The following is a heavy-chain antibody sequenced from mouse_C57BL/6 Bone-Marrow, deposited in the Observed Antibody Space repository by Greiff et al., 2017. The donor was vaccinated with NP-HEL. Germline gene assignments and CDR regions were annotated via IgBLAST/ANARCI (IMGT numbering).Heavy chain of an antibody. CDR3: ATGGLVYFDY. J-gene: IGHJ2*01. Sequence: QVQLKESGAELVRPGTSVKMSCKASGYTFTNYWIGWAKQRPGHGLEWIGDIYPGGGYTNYNEKFKGKATMTADKSSSTAYMQFSSLTSEDSAIDYCATGGLVYFDYGGRGTTLTVSS. CDR2: IYPGGGYT. D-gene: IGHD3-3*01. CDR1: GYTFTNYW. V-gene: IGHV1-63*01.